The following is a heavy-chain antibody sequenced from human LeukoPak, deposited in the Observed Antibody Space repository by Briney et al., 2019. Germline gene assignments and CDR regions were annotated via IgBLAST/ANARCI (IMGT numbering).Heavy chain of an antibody. D-gene: IGHD2-2*01. J-gene: IGHJ5*02. Sequence: PGGSLRLSCAASGFTFSSYWMHWVRQAPGKGLVWVSRINSDGSSTSYADSVKGRFTISRDNAKNTLYLQMNSLRAEDTAVYYCAGDLGYCSSTSCTNWFDPWGQGTLVTVSS. V-gene: IGHV3-74*01. CDR1: GFTFSSYW. CDR2: INSDGSST. CDR3: AGDLGYCSSTSCTNWFDP.